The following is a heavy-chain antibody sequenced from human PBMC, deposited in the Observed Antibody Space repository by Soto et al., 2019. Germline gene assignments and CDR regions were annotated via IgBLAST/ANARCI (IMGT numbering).Heavy chain of an antibody. Sequence: QVQLVQSGAEVKKPGASVKVSCKASGYTFTNYGINWVRQASGQGLEWMGWMNPNSGNTGYAQKFQGRVTMTRNTSISTAYMELSSLRSEDTAVYYCASAPPESGFDYWGPGTLVTVSS. CDR2: MNPNSGNT. CDR3: ASAPPESGFDY. D-gene: IGHD3-10*01. J-gene: IGHJ4*02. V-gene: IGHV1-8*01. CDR1: GYTFTNYG.